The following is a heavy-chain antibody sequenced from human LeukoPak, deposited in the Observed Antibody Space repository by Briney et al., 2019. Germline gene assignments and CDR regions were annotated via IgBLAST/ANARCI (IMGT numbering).Heavy chain of an antibody. CDR3: AGTNYSDSSGYLDY. CDR2: IIPIFGTA. V-gene: IGHV1-69*13. Sequence: SVKVSCKASGGTFSSYAISWVRQAPGQGLEWMGGIIPIFGTANYAQKFQGRVTITADESTSTAYMELSSLRSEDTAVYYCAGTNYSDSSGYLDYWGQGTLVTVSS. D-gene: IGHD3-22*01. CDR1: GGTFSSYA. J-gene: IGHJ4*02.